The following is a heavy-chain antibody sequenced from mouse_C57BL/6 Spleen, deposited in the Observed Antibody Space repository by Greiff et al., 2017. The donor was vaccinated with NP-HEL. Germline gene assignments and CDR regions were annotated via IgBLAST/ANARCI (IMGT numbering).Heavy chain of an antibody. V-gene: IGHV1-64*01. CDR3: ARGRSMGNFYYFDY. Sequence: QVQLQQPGAELVKPGASVKLSCKASGYTFTSYWMHWVKQRPGQGLEWIGMIHPNSGSTNYNEKFKSKATLTVDKSSSTAYMQLSSLTSEDSAVYYCARGRSMGNFYYFDYWGKGTTLTVSS. D-gene: IGHD2-1*01. CDR2: IHPNSGST. J-gene: IGHJ2*01. CDR1: GYTFTSYW.